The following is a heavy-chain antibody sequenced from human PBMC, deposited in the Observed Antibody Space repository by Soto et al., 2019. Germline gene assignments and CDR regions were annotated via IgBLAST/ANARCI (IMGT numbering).Heavy chain of an antibody. J-gene: IGHJ4*02. CDR1: GGTFSTYT. Sequence: QVQLVQSGAEVKKPGSSVKVSCKASGGTFSTYTISWVRQAPGQGLEWMGRIIPILGIANYAQKFQGRVTITADKATSTAYRELSSRRSEDTAVYYWASRSTVGVAATEAVDYWGQGTLVTVSS. D-gene: IGHD2-15*01. CDR2: IIPILGIA. V-gene: IGHV1-69*02. CDR3: ASRSTVGVAATEAVDY.